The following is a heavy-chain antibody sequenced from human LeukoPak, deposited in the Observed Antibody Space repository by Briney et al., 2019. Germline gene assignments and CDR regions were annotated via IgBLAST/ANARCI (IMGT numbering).Heavy chain of an antibody. J-gene: IGHJ4*02. CDR2: INPNSGGT. V-gene: IGHV1-2*02. Sequence: GASVKVSCKASGYTFTGYYMHWVRQAPGQGLEWMGWINPNSGGTNYAQKFQSRVTMTRDTSISTAYMELSRLRSDDTAVYYCAKDMITFGGVIGRFDYWGQGTLVTVSS. D-gene: IGHD3-16*02. CDR3: AKDMITFGGVIGRFDY. CDR1: GYTFTGYY.